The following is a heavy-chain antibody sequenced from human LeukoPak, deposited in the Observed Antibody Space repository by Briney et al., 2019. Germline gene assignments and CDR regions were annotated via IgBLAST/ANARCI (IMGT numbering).Heavy chain of an antibody. V-gene: IGHV3-66*02. Sequence: GGSLRLSCTASGFTVSSNYMSWVRQAPGKGLEWVSVIYSGGSTYYADSVKGRFTISRDNSKNTLYLQMNSLRAEDTAVYYCARDHSGSSPDAFDIWGQGTMVTVSS. D-gene: IGHD1-26*01. J-gene: IGHJ3*02. CDR3: ARDHSGSSPDAFDI. CDR2: IYSGGST. CDR1: GFTVSSNY.